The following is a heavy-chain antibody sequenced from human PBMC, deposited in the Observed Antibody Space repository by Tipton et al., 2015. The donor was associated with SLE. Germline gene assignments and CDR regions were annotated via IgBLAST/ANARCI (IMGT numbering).Heavy chain of an antibody. Sequence: TLSLTCTVSGSSITSDSNYWTWIRQPAGKGLVWIGHIYTSGTTNYNSSLKSRVTILMDTSKNQFSLKLTSVTAADTAVYYCARSLGTGYFDYWGQGTLVTVSS. CDR1: GSSITSDSNY. D-gene: IGHD7-27*01. CDR2: IYTSGTT. CDR3: ARSLGTGYFDY. V-gene: IGHV4-61*09. J-gene: IGHJ4*02.